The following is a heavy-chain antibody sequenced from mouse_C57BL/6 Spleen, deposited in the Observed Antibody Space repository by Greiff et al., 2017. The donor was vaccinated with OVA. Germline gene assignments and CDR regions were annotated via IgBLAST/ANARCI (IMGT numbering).Heavy chain of an antibody. CDR3: AKNYGHDYDWFAY. Sequence: QVQLKQSGPGLVQPSQSLSITCTVSGFSLTSYGVHWVRQSPGKGLEWLGVIWRGRSTDYNAAFMSRLSITKDNSKSQVFFKMNSLQADDTAIYYCAKNYGHDYDWFAYWGQGTLVTVSA. J-gene: IGHJ3*01. CDR1: GFSLTSYG. D-gene: IGHD2-4*01. V-gene: IGHV2-5*01. CDR2: IWRGRST.